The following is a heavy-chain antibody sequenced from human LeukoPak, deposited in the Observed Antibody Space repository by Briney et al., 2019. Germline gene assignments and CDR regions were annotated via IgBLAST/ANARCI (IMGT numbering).Heavy chain of an antibody. CDR2: ISSSGSTI. V-gene: IGHV3-48*03. J-gene: IGHJ3*02. Sequence: GGSLRLSCAASGFTFSSYEMNWVRQAPGKGLEWVSYISSSGSTIYYADSVKGRFTISRDNAKNSLYLQMNSLRAEDTAVYYCAGDLGIVVQERAFDIWGQGTMVTVSS. D-gene: IGHD2-2*03. CDR1: GFTFSSYE. CDR3: AGDLGIVVQERAFDI.